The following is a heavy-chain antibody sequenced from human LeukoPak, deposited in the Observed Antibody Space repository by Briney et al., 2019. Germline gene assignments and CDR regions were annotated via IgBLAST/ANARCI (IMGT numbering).Heavy chain of an antibody. Sequence: ASVKVSCKASGYTFTSYDINWVRQATGQGLEWMGWMNPNSGNTGYAQKFQGRVTMTRNTSISTAYMELSSLRSEDTAVYYCARDGYGYGSGGLMGPNWGQGTLVTVSS. CDR2: MNPNSGNT. V-gene: IGHV1-8*01. CDR3: ARDGYGYGSGGLMGPN. CDR1: GYTFTSYD. D-gene: IGHD3-10*01. J-gene: IGHJ4*02.